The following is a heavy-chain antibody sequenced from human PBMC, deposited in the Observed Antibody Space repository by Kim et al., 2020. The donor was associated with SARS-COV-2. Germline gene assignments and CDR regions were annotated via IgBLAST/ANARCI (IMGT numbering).Heavy chain of an antibody. CDR3: ARVYFGYDFWSGLDY. V-gene: IGHV1-2*06. J-gene: IGHJ4*02. Sequence: ASVKVSCKASGYTFTGYYMHWVRQAPGQGLEWMGRINPNSGGTNYAQKFQGRVTMTRDTSISTAYMELSRLRSDDTAVYYCARVYFGYDFWSGLDYWGQGTLVTVSS. CDR2: INPNSGGT. D-gene: IGHD3-3*01. CDR1: GYTFTGYY.